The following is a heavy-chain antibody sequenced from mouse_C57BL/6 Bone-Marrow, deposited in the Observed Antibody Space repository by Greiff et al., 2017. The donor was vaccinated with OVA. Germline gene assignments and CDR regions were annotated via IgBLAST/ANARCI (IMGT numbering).Heavy chain of an antibody. V-gene: IGHV1-26*01. D-gene: IGHD5-1*01. CDR3: ARGEYPAWFEC. J-gene: IGHJ3*01. CDR2: INPTNGCT. CDR1: GYTFTDYY. Sequence: EVQLQQSGPELVKPGASVKISCKASGYTFTDYYMNWVKQSHGKSLEWIGDINPTNGCTSYNQKFKGKATLTADKSSSTAYMELRSLTSEDSAVYYCARGEYPAWFECWGQGTMVTVSA.